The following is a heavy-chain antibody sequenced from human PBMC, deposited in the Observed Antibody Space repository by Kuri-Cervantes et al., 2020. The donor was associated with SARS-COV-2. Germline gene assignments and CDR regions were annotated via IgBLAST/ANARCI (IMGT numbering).Heavy chain of an antibody. Sequence: ETLSLTCAASGFTVSSNYMSWVRQAPGKGLEWVANIKQDGSEKYYVDSVKGRFAISRDNPKNSLYLQLNSLSAEDTAMYYCARGFELDYWGQGTLVTVSS. CDR2: IKQDGSEK. D-gene: IGHD5-12*01. J-gene: IGHJ4*02. CDR3: ARGFELDY. CDR1: GFTVSSNY. V-gene: IGHV3-7*03.